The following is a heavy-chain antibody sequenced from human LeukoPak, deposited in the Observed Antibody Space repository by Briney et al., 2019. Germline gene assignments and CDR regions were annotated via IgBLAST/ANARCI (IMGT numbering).Heavy chain of an antibody. D-gene: IGHD6-13*01. CDR1: GFTVSSNY. J-gene: IGHJ4*02. V-gene: IGHV3-53*01. CDR2: IYSGGST. Sequence: GGSLRLSCAASGFTVSSNYMSWVRQAPGKGLEWASVIYSGGSTYYADSVKGRFTISRDNSKNTLYLQMNSLRAEDTAVYYCARDAAAGDGFDYWGQGTLVTVSS. CDR3: ARDAAAGDGFDY.